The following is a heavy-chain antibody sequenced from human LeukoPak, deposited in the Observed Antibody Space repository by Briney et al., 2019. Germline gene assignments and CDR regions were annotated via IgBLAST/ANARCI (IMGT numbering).Heavy chain of an antibody. J-gene: IGHJ4*02. Sequence: PGGSLRLSCAASGFTLSSYWMHWVRQAPGKGLVWVSRINSDGSSTSYADSVKGRFTISRDNAKNSLYLQMNSLRAEDTALYYCAKDQNGALGYWGQGTLVTVSS. CDR2: INSDGSST. CDR1: GFTLSSYW. D-gene: IGHD3-10*01. V-gene: IGHV3-74*01. CDR3: AKDQNGALGY.